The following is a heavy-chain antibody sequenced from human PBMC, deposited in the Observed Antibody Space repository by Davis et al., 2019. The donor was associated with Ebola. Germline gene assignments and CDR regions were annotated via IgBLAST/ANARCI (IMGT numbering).Heavy chain of an antibody. V-gene: IGHV3-48*02. CDR1: GFTFSSYS. CDR3: ARGYYYDSSGPGWFDP. Sequence: PGGSLRLSCAASGFTFSSYSMNWVRPAPGKGLEWVSYISSSSSTIYYADSVKGRFTISRDNAKNSLYLQMNSLRDEDTAVYYCARGYYYDSSGPGWFDPWGQGTLVTVSS. D-gene: IGHD3-22*01. CDR2: ISSSSSTI. J-gene: IGHJ5*02.